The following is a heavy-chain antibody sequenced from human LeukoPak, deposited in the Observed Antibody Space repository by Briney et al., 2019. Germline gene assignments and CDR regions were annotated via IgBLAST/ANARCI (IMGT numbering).Heavy chain of an antibody. CDR3: ARFLMTTVKYDLGFDY. V-gene: IGHV3-7*01. D-gene: IGHD4-11*01. Sequence: PGGSLRLSXAASGFTFSSYWMSWVRQAPGKGLEWVANIKQDGSEKYYVDSVKGRFTISRDNAKNSLYLQMNSLRAEDTAVYYCARFLMTTVKYDLGFDYWGQGTLVTVSS. CDR2: IKQDGSEK. J-gene: IGHJ4*02. CDR1: GFTFSSYW.